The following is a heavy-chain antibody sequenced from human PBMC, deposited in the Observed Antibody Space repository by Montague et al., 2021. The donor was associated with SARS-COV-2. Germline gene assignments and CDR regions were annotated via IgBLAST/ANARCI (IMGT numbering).Heavy chain of an antibody. J-gene: IGHJ3*02. Sequence: PALVKPTQTLTLTCTFSGFSLTTRGMCVSWIRQPPGKALEWLALIDWDDDKYYSTSLQTRLTITKDTSKNQVVLTMTNMDPVDTATYYCARIWGATRGDAFDIWGQGTMVTVSS. CDR1: GFSLTTRGMC. CDR3: ARIWGATRGDAFDI. CDR2: IDWDDDK. D-gene: IGHD1-26*01. V-gene: IGHV2-70*01.